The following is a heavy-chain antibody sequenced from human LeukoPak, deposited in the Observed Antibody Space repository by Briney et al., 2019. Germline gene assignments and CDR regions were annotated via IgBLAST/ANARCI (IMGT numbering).Heavy chain of an antibody. CDR3: ARSGSYQYYFDY. Sequence: GESLKISCESFGYNFPSYWIGWVRQMPGKGLEWVGIIYPANSETGYSPSFEGQVTISADKSTNTAYLQWSSLKASDTAIYYCARSGSYQYYFDYWGQGTLVTVSA. V-gene: IGHV5-51*01. J-gene: IGHJ4*02. CDR1: GYNFPSYW. D-gene: IGHD1-26*01. CDR2: IYPANSET.